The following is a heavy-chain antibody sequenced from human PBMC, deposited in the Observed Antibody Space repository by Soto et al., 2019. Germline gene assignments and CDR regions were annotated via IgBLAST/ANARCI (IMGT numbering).Heavy chain of an antibody. CDR2: TYYRSKWYN. J-gene: IGHJ6*03. Sequence: SQTLPLTCAISGDSVSSNSAAWNCIRQSPSRGLEWLGRTYYRSKWYNDYAVSVKSRITINPDTSKNQFSLQLNSVTPEDTAVYYCARGANYYYMDGWGKGTTVTVSS. CDR3: ARGANYYYMDG. CDR1: GDSVSSNSAA. V-gene: IGHV6-1*01.